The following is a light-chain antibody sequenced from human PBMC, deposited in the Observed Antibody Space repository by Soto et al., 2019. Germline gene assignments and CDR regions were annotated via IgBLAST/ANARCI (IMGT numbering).Light chain of an antibody. Sequence: QSVLTQPASVSGSPGQSITISCTGTSNDVGSYDLVSWFQQHPGKAPKTMIYEGSKRPSGVSNRFSGSKSGNTASLTISGLQAEDEANYYCCSYAGSSTYVFGTGTKLTVL. CDR1: SNDVGSYDL. CDR3: CSYAGSSTYV. CDR2: EGS. J-gene: IGLJ1*01. V-gene: IGLV2-23*01.